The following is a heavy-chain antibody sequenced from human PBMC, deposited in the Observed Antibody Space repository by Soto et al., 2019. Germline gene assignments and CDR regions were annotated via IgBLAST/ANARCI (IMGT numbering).Heavy chain of an antibody. CDR1: GYTFTSYG. V-gene: IGHV1-18*01. J-gene: IGHJ6*02. D-gene: IGHD3-10*01. CDR2: ISAYNGNT. Sequence: ASVKVSCKASGYTFTSYGISWVRQAPGQGLEWMGWISAYNGNTNYAQKLQGRVTMTTDTSTSTAYMELRSLRSDDTAVYYCARDQGFPGGGYYYGMDVWGQGTTVTVSS. CDR3: ARDQGFPGGGYYYGMDV.